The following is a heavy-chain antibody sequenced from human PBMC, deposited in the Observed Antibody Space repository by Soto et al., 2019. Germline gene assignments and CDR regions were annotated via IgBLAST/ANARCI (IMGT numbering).Heavy chain of an antibody. D-gene: IGHD6-6*01. V-gene: IGHV3-21*01. CDR1: GFTFSSYS. CDR2: ISSSSSYI. CDR3: ARALPYSSSQAFDY. Sequence: LRLSCSASGFTFSSYSVNWVRQAPGKGLEWVSSISSSSSYIYYADSVKGRFTISRDNAKNSLYLQMNSLRAEDTAVYYCARALPYSSSQAFDYWGQGTLVTVSS. J-gene: IGHJ4*02.